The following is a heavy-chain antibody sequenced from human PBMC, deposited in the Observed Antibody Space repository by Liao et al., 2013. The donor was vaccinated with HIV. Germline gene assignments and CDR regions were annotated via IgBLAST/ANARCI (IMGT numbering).Heavy chain of an antibody. Sequence: QVQLQESGSGLVKPSETLSLTCTVSGGSISSYYWNWIRQSAGRGMEWIGRIYSTGSTNYNPSLKSRVAMSLDTSDNHFSLTLRSATAADTAVYYCARAGGRYAGFDIWGQGTMVTVSS. CDR1: GGSISSYY. CDR3: ARAGGRYAGFDI. V-gene: IGHV4-4*07. D-gene: IGHD3-16*01. CDR2: IYSTGST. J-gene: IGHJ3*02.